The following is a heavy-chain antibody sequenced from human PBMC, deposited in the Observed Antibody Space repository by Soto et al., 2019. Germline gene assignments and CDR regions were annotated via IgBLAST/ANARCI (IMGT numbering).Heavy chain of an antibody. J-gene: IGHJ6*02. CDR1: GYSFTSYW. V-gene: IGHV5-51*01. D-gene: IGHD3-10*01. CDR2: IYPGDSDT. CDR3: ARLGGLLGYYAGMDV. Sequence: GESLKISCKGSGYSFTSYWIGWVRQMPGKGLEWMGIIYPGDSDTRYSPSFQGQVTISADKSISTAYLQWSSLKASDTAMYYCARLGGLLGYYAGMDVWRQGPTVTVSS.